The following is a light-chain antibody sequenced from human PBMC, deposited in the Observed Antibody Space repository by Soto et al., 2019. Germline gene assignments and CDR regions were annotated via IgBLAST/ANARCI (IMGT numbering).Light chain of an antibody. Sequence: QSVLTQPPSASGTPGQSVTISCSGSNSNIGSNAVNWYQQFPGAAPTLLIYSTNERPSGVPDRFSGSKSGTSASLAISGLQSEDEADYHCAAWDGSLNGYVFGSGTKVTAL. J-gene: IGLJ1*01. CDR3: AAWDGSLNGYV. CDR1: NSNIGSNA. CDR2: STN. V-gene: IGLV1-44*01.